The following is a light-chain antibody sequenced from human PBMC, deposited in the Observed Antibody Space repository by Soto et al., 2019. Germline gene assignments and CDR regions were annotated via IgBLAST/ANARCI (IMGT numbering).Light chain of an antibody. CDR3: SSYAGSNLNNYV. CDR1: SSDVGGYNY. CDR2: EVS. V-gene: IGLV2-8*01. J-gene: IGLJ1*01. Sequence: QSVLAQPPSASGSPGQSVTISCTGTSSDVGGYNYVSWYQQHPGKAPKLMIYEVSKRPSGVPDRFSGSKSGNTASLTVSGLQAEDEADYYCSSYAGSNLNNYVSVTGTKVTVL.